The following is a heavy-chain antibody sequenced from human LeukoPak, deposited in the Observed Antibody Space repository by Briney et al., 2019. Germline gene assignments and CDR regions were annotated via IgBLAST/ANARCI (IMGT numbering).Heavy chain of an antibody. CDR3: ARNIVGATLPYYYYYMDV. CDR1: GGTFSSYA. V-gene: IGHV1-69*06. D-gene: IGHD1-26*01. J-gene: IGHJ6*03. Sequence: SVKVSCKASGGTFSSYAISWVRQAPGQGLEWMGGIIPIFGTANYAQKFQGRVTITADKSTSTAYMELSSLRSEDTAVYYCARNIVGATLPYYYYYMDVWGKGTTVTVSS. CDR2: IIPIFGTA.